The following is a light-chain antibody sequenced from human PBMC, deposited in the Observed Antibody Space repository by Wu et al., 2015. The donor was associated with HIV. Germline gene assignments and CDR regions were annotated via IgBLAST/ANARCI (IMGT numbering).Light chain of an antibody. J-gene: IGKJ1*01. CDR1: QSVRSN. V-gene: IGKV3-15*01. CDR3: QQYGSSPRT. Sequence: IVMTQSPATLSMSPGERATLSRRASQSVRSNLAWYQQKPGQAPRLLIYGASTRATGIPARFSGSGSGTDFTLTISRLEPEDFAVYYCQQYGSSPRTFGQGTKVEIK. CDR2: GAS.